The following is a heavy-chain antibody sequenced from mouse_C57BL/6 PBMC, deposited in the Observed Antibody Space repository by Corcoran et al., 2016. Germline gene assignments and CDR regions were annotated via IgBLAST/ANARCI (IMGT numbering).Heavy chain of an antibody. CDR2: INPNNGGT. CDR1: GYTFTDYY. CDR3: ARWLLRYYYAMDY. Sequence: EVQLQQSGPELVKPGASVKISCKASGYTFTDYYMNWVKQSHGKSLEWIGDINPNNGGTSYNQKFKGKATLTVDKSSSTAYMELRSLTSEYSAVYYCARWLLRYYYAMDYWGQGTSVTVSS. D-gene: IGHD1-1*01. J-gene: IGHJ4*01. V-gene: IGHV1-26*01.